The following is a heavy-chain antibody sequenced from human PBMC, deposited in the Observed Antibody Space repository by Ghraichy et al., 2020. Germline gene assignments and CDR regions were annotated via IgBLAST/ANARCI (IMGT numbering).Heavy chain of an antibody. V-gene: IGHV3-48*03. D-gene: IGHD2-21*01. J-gene: IGHJ6*02. CDR2: ISSSGSTI. CDR3: ARVISKLLGYGMDV. CDR1: GFTFSSYE. Sequence: GGSLRLSCAASGFTFSSYEMNWVRQAPGKGLEWVSYISSSGSTIYYADSVKGRFTISRDNAKNSLYLQMNSLRAEDTAVYYCARVISKLLGYGMDVWGQGTTVTVSS.